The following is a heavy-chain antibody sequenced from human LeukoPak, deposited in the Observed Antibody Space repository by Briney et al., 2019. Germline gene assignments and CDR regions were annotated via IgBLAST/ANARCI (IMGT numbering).Heavy chain of an antibody. D-gene: IGHD3-3*01. CDR3: ARDPPRITIFGVVIISDAFDI. CDR1: GGSISSYY. CDR2: IYTSGST. J-gene: IGHJ3*02. Sequence: TSETLSLTCTVSGGSISSYYWSWIRQPAGKGLEWIGRIYTSGSTNYNPSLKSRVTMSVDTSKNQFSLKLGSVTAADTAVYYCARDPPRITIFGVVIISDAFDIWGQGTMVTVSS. V-gene: IGHV4-4*07.